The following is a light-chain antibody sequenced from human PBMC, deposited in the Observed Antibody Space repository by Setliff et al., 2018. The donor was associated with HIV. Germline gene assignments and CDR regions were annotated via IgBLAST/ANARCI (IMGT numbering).Light chain of an antibody. J-gene: IGLJ1*01. CDR1: RSDVETYNL. CDR2: EVG. Sequence: QSALTQPASVSGSPGQSITISCTGTRSDVETYNLVSWYQQHPGKAPKVLIYEVGKRPSGVSNHFSGSKSGNTASLTISGLQTEDEAEYYCCSYASTGSFVFGTGTKVTVL. CDR3: CSYASTGSFV. V-gene: IGLV2-23*02.